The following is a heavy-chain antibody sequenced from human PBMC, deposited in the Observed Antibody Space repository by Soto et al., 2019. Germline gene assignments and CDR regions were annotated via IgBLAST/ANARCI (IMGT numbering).Heavy chain of an antibody. CDR3: AKDHGSGWIDY. D-gene: IGHD6-19*01. CDR2: MSYDGSNK. CDR1: GFTFSSYG. V-gene: IGHV3-30*18. Sequence: QVQLVESGGGGVQPGRALRLSCAASGFTFSSYGLHWGRQAPGKGLEWVAGMSYDGSNKYYADSVKGRLSISRDNSKNMLYLQMNSLRAEDTAVYYCAKDHGSGWIDYWGQGTLVTVSS. J-gene: IGHJ4*02.